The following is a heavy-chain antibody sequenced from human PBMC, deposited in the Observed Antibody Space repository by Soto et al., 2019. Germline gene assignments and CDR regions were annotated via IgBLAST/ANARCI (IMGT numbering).Heavy chain of an antibody. D-gene: IGHD3-22*01. CDR3: AAYWYTMTCTHFHGYS. V-gene: IGHV3-7*03. CDR1: GFRFRDYW. J-gene: IGHJ4*02. Sequence: EVQLVESGGGLVQTGGSLRLSCAVSGFRFRDYWMSWVRQAPGKGLEWVANIKQDESDKYYVDSVKGRFTISRDNAKNALYLQMNSLRVEDTAVYYCAAYWYTMTCTHFHGYSGGQGTQVTVSS. CDR2: IKQDESDK.